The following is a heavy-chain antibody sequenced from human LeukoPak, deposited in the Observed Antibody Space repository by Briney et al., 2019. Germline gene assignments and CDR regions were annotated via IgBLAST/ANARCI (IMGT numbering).Heavy chain of an antibody. Sequence: GGSLRLSCAASGFTFSSYAMSWVRQAPGKGLEWVSAISGSGGSTYYADSVKGRFTISRDNSKNTLYLQMNSLRAEDTAVYYCAKVPDSSSWLHYYYYGMDVWGQGTTVTVSS. V-gene: IGHV3-23*01. CDR2: ISGSGGST. CDR1: GFTFSSYA. CDR3: AKVPDSSSWLHYYYYGMDV. J-gene: IGHJ6*02. D-gene: IGHD6-13*01.